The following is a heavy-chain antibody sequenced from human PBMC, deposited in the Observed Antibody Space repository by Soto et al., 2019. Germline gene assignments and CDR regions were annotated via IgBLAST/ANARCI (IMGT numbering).Heavy chain of an antibody. V-gene: IGHV1-69*01. J-gene: IGHJ4*02. CDR1: GGTFSSYA. CDR2: IIPIFGTA. Sequence: QVQLVQSGAEVKKPGSSVKVSCKASGGTFSSYAISWVRQAPGQGLEWMGGIIPIFGTANYAQKFQGRVTITADESTSTAYMELRSLRSEDTGVYYCARGPGGYCSSTSCYSFVYFDYWGQGTLVTVSS. CDR3: ARGPGGYCSSTSCYSFVYFDY. D-gene: IGHD2-2*01.